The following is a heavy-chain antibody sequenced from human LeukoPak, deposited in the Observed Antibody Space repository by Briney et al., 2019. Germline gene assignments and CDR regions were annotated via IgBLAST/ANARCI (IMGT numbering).Heavy chain of an antibody. D-gene: IGHD3-22*01. Sequence: GASVKVSCKASGYTLTGYYMHWVRQAPGQGLEWMGWINPNSGGTNYAQKFQGRVTMTRDTSISTAYMELSRLRSDDTAVYYCARACNTYYYDSSGYLDYWGQGTLVTVSS. J-gene: IGHJ4*02. CDR1: GYTLTGYY. V-gene: IGHV1-2*02. CDR2: INPNSGGT. CDR3: ARACNTYYYDSSGYLDY.